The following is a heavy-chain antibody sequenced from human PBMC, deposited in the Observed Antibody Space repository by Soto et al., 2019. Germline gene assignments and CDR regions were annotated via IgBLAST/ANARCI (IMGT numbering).Heavy chain of an antibody. J-gene: IGHJ4*02. Sequence: GSLRLSCTASGFLFTDYYMSWIRQPPGKGLEWLAYIDGSSDYTNSADSVKGRFTISRDNAKNSVFLQMNNLRADDTAVYYCARDLRFSSTNYFDFWGRGTLVTVSS. CDR2: IDGSSDYT. CDR1: GFLFTDYY. V-gene: IGHV3-11*06. CDR3: ARDLRFSSTNYFDF. D-gene: IGHD2-8*01.